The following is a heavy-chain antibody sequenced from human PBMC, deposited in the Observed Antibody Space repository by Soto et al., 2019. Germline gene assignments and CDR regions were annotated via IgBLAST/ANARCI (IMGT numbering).Heavy chain of an antibody. CDR3: EKEIRYGDRGALDF. V-gene: IGHV1-2*04. CDR1: GYTFTGYY. CDR2: INPKSGGT. J-gene: IGHJ3*01. D-gene: IGHD4-17*01. Sequence: QVRLVQSGAEVKKPGASVKVSCKASGYTFTGYYIHWVRQAPGQGLEWMGWINPKSGGTNYAQKFQGWVTMTRDTSISTAYRELSRRTSAATAVYYGEKEIRYGDRGALDFGAKGTMVPFSS.